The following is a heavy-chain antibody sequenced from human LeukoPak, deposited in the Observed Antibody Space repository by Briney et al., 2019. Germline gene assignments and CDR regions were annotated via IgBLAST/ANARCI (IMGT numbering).Heavy chain of an antibody. D-gene: IGHD5-12*01. Sequence: GGSLRLSCAASGFTVSSNYMSWVRRAPGKGLDWVSVIYSSGDTYYADSVKGRFTISRDNSKNTLYLQMNSLRAEDTAVYYCARIPIVTITSGVYWGQGALVAVSS. CDR3: ARIPIVTITSGVY. CDR1: GFTVSSNY. CDR2: IYSSGDT. J-gene: IGHJ1*01. V-gene: IGHV3-53*01.